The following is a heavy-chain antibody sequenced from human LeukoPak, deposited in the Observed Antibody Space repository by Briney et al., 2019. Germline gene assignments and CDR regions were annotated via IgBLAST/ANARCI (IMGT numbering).Heavy chain of an antibody. D-gene: IGHD2-21*01. Sequence: SETLSLTCTVSGGSISSGTYYWGWIRQPPGKGLEWMGSIYYSGRTYNNPSLKSRVTISVDTSKNQFSLKLSSVTAADTAVYFCTRDLAGHFGGFYFDYWGQGTLVTVSS. J-gene: IGHJ4*02. CDR2: IYYSGRT. CDR1: GGSISSGTYY. V-gene: IGHV4-39*07. CDR3: TRDLAGHFGGFYFDY.